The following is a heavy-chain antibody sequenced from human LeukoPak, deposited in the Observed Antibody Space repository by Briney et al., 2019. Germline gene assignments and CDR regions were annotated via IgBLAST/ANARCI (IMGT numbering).Heavy chain of an antibody. D-gene: IGHD6-13*01. V-gene: IGHV3-23*01. CDR3: ARGGQYSSSWYGYFDY. CDR1: GFTFANYA. CDR2: ISRSGDTT. Sequence: GGSLRLSCAASGFTFANYAMSWVRQAPGKGLEFVSSISRSGDTTFYADSVKGRFTISRDNSKDTLYLQMNSLRAEDTAVYYCARGGQYSSSWYGYFDYWGQGTLVTVSS. J-gene: IGHJ4*02.